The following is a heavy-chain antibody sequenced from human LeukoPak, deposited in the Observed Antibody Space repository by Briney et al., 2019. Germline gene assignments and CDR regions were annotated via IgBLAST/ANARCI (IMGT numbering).Heavy chain of an antibody. CDR3: ARDTAILDY. CDR2: ISWNSGSI. V-gene: IGHV3-9*01. D-gene: IGHD2-2*02. Sequence: PGRSLRLSCAASGFTFDDYAMHWVRQAPGKGLEWVSGISWNSGSIGYADSVKGRFTISRDNAKNSLYLQMNSLRAEDTAVYYCARDTAILDYWGQGTLVTVSS. CDR1: GFTFDDYA. J-gene: IGHJ4*02.